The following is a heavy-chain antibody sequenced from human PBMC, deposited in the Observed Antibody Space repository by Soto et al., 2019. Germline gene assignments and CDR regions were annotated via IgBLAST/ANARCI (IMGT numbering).Heavy chain of an antibody. Sequence: EVQLVESGGGLVQPGGSLRLSCAASGFTLSGRSMHWVRQAPGKGLVWVSGIDNAGTDSTYADSVKGRFTSSRDNAKNMLYLQINSLKVDHTALHYCASGWFGPDFWSKWTTVTVSS. D-gene: IGHD3-10*01. V-gene: IGHV3-74*01. CDR2: IDNAGTDS. CDR3: ASGWFGPDF. CDR1: GFTLSGRS. J-gene: IGHJ6*04.